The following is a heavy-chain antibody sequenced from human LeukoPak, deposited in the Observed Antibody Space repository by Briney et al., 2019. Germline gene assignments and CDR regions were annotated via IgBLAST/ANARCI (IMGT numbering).Heavy chain of an antibody. Sequence: GASLKISCQGSGYIFTSYWIGWVRQLPGKGLEWMGIIYPGDSDTRYSPSFQGQVTISADKSISTAYLQWSSLKASDTAMYYCARLPSSDLLDYWGQGTLVTVSS. CDR1: GYIFTSYW. CDR2: IYPGDSDT. J-gene: IGHJ4*02. D-gene: IGHD2-21*02. V-gene: IGHV5-51*01. CDR3: ARLPSSDLLDY.